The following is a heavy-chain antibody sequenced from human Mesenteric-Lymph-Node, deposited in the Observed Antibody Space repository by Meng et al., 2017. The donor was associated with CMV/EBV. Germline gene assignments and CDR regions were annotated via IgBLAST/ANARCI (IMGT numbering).Heavy chain of an antibody. J-gene: IGHJ4*02. Sequence: GGSLRLSCAASGFTVSSNYMSWVRQAPGKGLEWVSSISGSSPDMYYADSVKGRFTISRDNAKNLLYLQMNSLRAEDTAVYYCARENLPYYYDSSGLPFDYWGQGTLVTVSS. D-gene: IGHD3-22*01. V-gene: IGHV3-21*01. CDR2: ISGSSPDM. CDR1: GFTVSSNY. CDR3: ARENLPYYYDSSGLPFDY.